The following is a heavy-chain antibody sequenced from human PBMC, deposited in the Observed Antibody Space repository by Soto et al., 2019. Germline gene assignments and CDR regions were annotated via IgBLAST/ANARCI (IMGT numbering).Heavy chain of an antibody. CDR3: ARDLNTVTTKPVDY. D-gene: IGHD4-17*01. CDR1: GGTFSSYT. CDR2: IIPILGIA. V-gene: IGHV1-69*04. J-gene: IGHJ4*02. Sequence: ASVKVSCKASGGTFSSYTISWVRQAPGQGLEWMGRIIPILGIANYAQKFQGRVTITADKFTSTAYMELSSLRSEDTAVYYCARDLNTVTTKPVDYWGQGTLVTSPQ.